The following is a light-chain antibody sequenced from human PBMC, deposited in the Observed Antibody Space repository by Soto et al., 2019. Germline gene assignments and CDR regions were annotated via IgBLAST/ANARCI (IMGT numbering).Light chain of an antibody. V-gene: IGKV2-30*01. CDR1: QSPLYSDGNTY. CDR2: KVS. J-gene: IGKJ1*01. Sequence: DVVMTQSPLSLPVTLGQPASISCRSSQSPLYSDGNTYLSWFQQRPGQSPRRLIYKVSNRDSGVPDRFSGSGSGTDFTLKISRVEAEDVGAYYCMQGTHWPWTFGQGTKVEIK. CDR3: MQGTHWPWT.